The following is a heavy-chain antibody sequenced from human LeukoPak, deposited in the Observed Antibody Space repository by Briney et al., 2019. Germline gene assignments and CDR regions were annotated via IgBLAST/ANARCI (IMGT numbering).Heavy chain of an antibody. D-gene: IGHD1-7*01. CDR1: GGSFSGYY. J-gene: IGHJ4*02. V-gene: IGHV4-34*01. CDR3: ARGRRTFDY. CDR2: INHSGST. Sequence: SETLSLTCAVYGGSFSGYYWSWIRQPPGKGLEWIGEINHSGSTDYNPSLKSRVTISVDTSKNQFSLKLSSVTAADTAVYYCARGRRTFDYWGQGTLVTVSS.